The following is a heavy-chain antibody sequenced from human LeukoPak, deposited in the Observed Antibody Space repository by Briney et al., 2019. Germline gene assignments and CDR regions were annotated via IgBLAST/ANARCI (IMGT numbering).Heavy chain of an antibody. CDR3: ARDSPMTTVTTGGYWFDP. D-gene: IGHD4-17*01. J-gene: IGHJ5*02. Sequence: GGSLTLSCAASGFTFSSYSMNWVRQAPGKGLEWVSYISSSGSTIYYADSVKGRFTISRDNAKNSLYLQMNSLRAEDTAVYYCARDSPMTTVTTGGYWFDPWGQGTLVTVSS. CDR1: GFTFSSYS. V-gene: IGHV3-48*04. CDR2: ISSSGSTI.